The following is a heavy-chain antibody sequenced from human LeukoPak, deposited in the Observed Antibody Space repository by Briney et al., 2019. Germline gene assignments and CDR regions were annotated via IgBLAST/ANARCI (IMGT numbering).Heavy chain of an antibody. CDR3: ARDPQRYYDSSGYYYELDY. J-gene: IGHJ4*02. V-gene: IGHV3-48*01. Sequence: GGSLRLSYAASGFTFSSHSMNWVRQAPGKGLEWVSYISSSSSTIYYADSVKGRFTISRDNAKNSLYLQMNSLRAEDTAVYYCARDPQRYYDSSGYYYELDYWGQGTLVTVSS. D-gene: IGHD3-22*01. CDR1: GFTFSSHS. CDR2: ISSSSSTI.